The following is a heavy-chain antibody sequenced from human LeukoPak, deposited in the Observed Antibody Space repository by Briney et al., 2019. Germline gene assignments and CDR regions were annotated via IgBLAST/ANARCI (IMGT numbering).Heavy chain of an antibody. D-gene: IGHD2/OR15-2a*01. V-gene: IGHV1-8*01. J-gene: IGHJ5*02. CDR2: MNPYNGDT. CDR3: ATSSVDETFSFFDP. Sequence: GASVKVSCKASGNTFTNNDIIWVRQATGQGLEWMGWMNPYNGDTGYAQKFQGRVTLTRDTSTTTAYMELSGLKPDDSAVYYCATSSVDETFSFFDPWGQGSLVTVSS. CDR1: GNTFTNND.